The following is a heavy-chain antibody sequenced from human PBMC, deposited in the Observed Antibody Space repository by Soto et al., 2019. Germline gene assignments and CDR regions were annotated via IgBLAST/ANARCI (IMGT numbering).Heavy chain of an antibody. D-gene: IGHD3-3*02. J-gene: IGHJ4*02. CDR3: ASSNTPDY. CDR1: GFTFSSYS. CDR2: ISSSSSHI. V-gene: IGHV3-21*01. Sequence: GGSLRLSCAASGFTFSSYSMHWVRQAPGKGREWVSSISSSSSHIYYADAVTGRFTISRDNAKNSLYLQMNSLRAEDTAVYYCASSNTPDYWRQGTLVTVSS.